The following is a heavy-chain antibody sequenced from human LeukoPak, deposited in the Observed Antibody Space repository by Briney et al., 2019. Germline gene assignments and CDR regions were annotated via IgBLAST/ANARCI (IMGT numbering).Heavy chain of an antibody. CDR1: GGPFSGYY. D-gene: IGHD2-2*01. CDR2: INHSGST. V-gene: IGHV4-34*01. J-gene: IGHJ5*02. Sequence: PSETLSLTCAVYGGPFSGYYWSWIRQPPGKGLEWIGEINHSGSTNYNPSLKSRVTISVDTSKNQFSLKLSSVTAADTAVYYCARSPRFAVVVPAAKVNWFDPWGQGTLVTVSS. CDR3: ARSPRFAVVVPAAKVNWFDP.